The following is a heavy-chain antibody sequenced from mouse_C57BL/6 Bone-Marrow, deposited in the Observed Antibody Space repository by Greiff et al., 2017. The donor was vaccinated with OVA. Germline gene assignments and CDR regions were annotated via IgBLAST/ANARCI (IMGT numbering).Heavy chain of an antibody. D-gene: IGHD1-1*01. J-gene: IGHJ3*01. CDR2: ISNLAYSI. V-gene: IGHV5-15*01. CDR1: GFTFSDYG. CDR3: ARPIYYYGSEFAY. Sequence: EVQVVESGGGLVQPGGSLKLSCAASGFTFSDYGMAWVRQAPRKGPEWVAFISNLAYSIYNADTVTGRFTISRENAKNTLYLEMSSLRSEDTAMYYCARPIYYYGSEFAYWGQGTLVTVSA.